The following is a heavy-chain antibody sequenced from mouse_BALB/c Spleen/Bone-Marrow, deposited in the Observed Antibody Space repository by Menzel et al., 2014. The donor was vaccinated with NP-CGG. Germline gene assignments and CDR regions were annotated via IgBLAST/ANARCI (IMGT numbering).Heavy chain of an antibody. V-gene: IGHV1-5*01. CDR3: TRETICDGNRFAY. CDR1: GYSFTSYW. CDR2: LHPGKSDT. Sequence: VQLQQSGAVLARPGASVKMSCKASGYSFTSYWMHWVKQRPGQGLEWIGGLHPGKSDTTYNQKFKGKATLTAVTSASTASMELRGLTNVDAAVYECTRETICDGNRFAYWGQGTLVTVSA. J-gene: IGHJ3*01. D-gene: IGHD2-1*01.